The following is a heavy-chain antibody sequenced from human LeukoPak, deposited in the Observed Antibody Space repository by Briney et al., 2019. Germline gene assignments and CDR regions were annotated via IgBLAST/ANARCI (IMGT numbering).Heavy chain of an antibody. D-gene: IGHD4-17*01. CDR2: ISSSSSTI. V-gene: IGHV3-48*01. CDR3: ARDRPLAWDCGDYLDAFDI. Sequence: PGGSLRLSCVASGFTFNTYNMNWVRQAPGKGLEWVSYISSSSSTIYYADSVKGRFTISRDNAKNSLYLQMNSLRAEDTAVYYCARDRPLAWDCGDYLDAFDIWGQGTMVTVSS. CDR1: GFTFNTYN. J-gene: IGHJ3*02.